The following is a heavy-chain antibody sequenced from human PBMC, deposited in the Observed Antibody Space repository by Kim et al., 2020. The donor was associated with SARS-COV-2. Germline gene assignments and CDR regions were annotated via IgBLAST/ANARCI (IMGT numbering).Heavy chain of an antibody. Sequence: YADSVKGRFTISRDNSKNTLYLQMNSLRAEDTAVYYCATVDTAMDKRGDYWGQGTLVTVSS. CDR3: ATVDTAMDKRGDY. J-gene: IGHJ4*02. D-gene: IGHD5-18*01. V-gene: IGHV3-23*01.